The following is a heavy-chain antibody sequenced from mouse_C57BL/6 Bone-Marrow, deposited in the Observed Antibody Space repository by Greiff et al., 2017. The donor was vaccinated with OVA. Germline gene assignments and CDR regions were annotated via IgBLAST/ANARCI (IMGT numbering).Heavy chain of an antibody. Sequence: EVQVVESGGGLVKPGGSLKLSCAASGFTFSDYGMHWVRQAPEKGLEWVAYISSGSSTIYYADTVKGRFTISRDNAKNTLFLQMTSLRSEDTAMYYCARGGWDGYYMFAYWGQGTLVTVSA. CDR3: ARGGWDGYYMFAY. V-gene: IGHV5-17*01. J-gene: IGHJ3*01. CDR1: GFTFSDYG. CDR2: ISSGSSTI. D-gene: IGHD2-3*01.